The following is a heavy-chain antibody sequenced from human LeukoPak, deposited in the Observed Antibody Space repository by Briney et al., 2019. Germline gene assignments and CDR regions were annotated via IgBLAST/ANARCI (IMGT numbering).Heavy chain of an antibody. CDR1: GGSISSGSYY. Sequence: SETLSLTCTVSGGSISSGSYYWSWIRQPAGKGLEWIGRIYTSGSTNYNPSLKSRVTIPVDTSKNQFSLKLSSVTAADTAVYYCARDRGGELLWGQGTMVTVSS. CDR3: ARDRGGELL. CDR2: IYTSGST. V-gene: IGHV4-61*02. J-gene: IGHJ3*01. D-gene: IGHD1-26*01.